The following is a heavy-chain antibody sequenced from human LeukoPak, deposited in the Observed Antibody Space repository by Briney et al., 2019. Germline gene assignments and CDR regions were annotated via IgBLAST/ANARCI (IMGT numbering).Heavy chain of an antibody. CDR3: TRVYSSDWSGSYFDY. D-gene: IGHD6-13*01. V-gene: IGHV3-72*01. Sequence: GGSLRLSCAASGFIFSDYYMDWVRQAPGKGLKWVARSRNKANGYTTQYAASVKGRFTISRDDSRSSLYLQMNSLKTEDTSVYYCTRVYSSDWSGSYFDYWGQGIPVTVSS. J-gene: IGHJ4*02. CDR2: SRNKANGYTT. CDR1: GFIFSDYY.